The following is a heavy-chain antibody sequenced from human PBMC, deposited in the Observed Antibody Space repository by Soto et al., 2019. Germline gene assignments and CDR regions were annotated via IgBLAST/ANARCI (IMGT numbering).Heavy chain of an antibody. CDR3: ARVAPTWGSNAFDM. Sequence: QVQLVQSGAEVKKPGASVKVSCKASGYTFSGYSMNWVRQAPGQGLEWVGRINLDTGITDYAQKFQVRVTMTRDTSGNTAHLEVNRLTSDDTAVYYCARVAPTWGSNAFDMWGQGTKVTVSS. CDR2: INLDTGIT. CDR1: GYTFSGYS. J-gene: IGHJ3*02. D-gene: IGHD7-27*01. V-gene: IGHV1-2*06.